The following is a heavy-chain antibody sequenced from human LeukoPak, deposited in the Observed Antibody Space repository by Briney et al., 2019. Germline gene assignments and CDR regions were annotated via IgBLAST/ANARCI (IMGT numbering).Heavy chain of an antibody. CDR3: ARDSRLTMSY. V-gene: IGHV4-61*02. CDR1: GGSISSGSYY. CDR2: IYTSGST. Sequence: SQTLSLTCTVSGGSISSGSYYWSWIRQPAGKGLEWIGRIYTSGSTNYNPSLKSRVTISVDTSKNQFSLKLSSVTAADTAVYYCARDSRLTMSYWGQGTLVTVSS. D-gene: IGHD3-10*02. J-gene: IGHJ4*02.